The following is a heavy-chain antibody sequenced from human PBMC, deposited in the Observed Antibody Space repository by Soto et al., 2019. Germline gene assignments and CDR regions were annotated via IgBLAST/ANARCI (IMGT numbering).Heavy chain of an antibody. Sequence: GGSLRLSCAPSGFTFSSYGMHWARQAPGKGLEWVAVIWYDGSNKVYADSVKGRFTISRDNSKNTLYLQMNSLRAEDTAVYYCAKTLLTYYGDYDSYYYYYMDVWGKGTTVNVSS. CDR1: GFTFSSYG. V-gene: IGHV3-33*06. CDR3: AKTLLTYYGDYDSYYYYYMDV. D-gene: IGHD4-17*01. J-gene: IGHJ6*03. CDR2: IWYDGSNK.